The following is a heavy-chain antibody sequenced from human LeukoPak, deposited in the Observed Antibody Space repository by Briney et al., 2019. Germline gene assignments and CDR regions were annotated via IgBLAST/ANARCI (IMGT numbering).Heavy chain of an antibody. CDR3: ARGKEPVAGSLSHFDY. V-gene: IGHV3-21*01. J-gene: IGHJ4*02. Sequence: GGSLRLSCAASGFTFSNYSMNWVRQAPGKGLEWVSSISSRSSYIDYADSLKGRFTISRDNAKNSLYLQMNSLRAEDTAVYYCARGKEPVAGSLSHFDYWGQGTLVTASS. CDR2: ISSRSSYI. D-gene: IGHD6-19*01. CDR1: GFTFSNYS.